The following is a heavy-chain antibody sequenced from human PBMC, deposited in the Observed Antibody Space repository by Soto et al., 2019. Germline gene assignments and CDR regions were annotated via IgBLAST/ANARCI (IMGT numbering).Heavy chain of an antibody. CDR2: VSDEGDYQ. CDR1: RFRFSSYG. CDR3: ATGTPVNPWRYLDL. J-gene: IGHJ2*01. Sequence: QEQLVESGGGVVQPGRSLRLSCAAARFRFSSYGMHWVRQAPGKGLEWMAVVSDEGDYQNYAHSVKGRLTIARDNSKNTLYLQMDSLRPEATAVYYCATGTPVNPWRYLDLWGPGTLVTVSS. V-gene: IGHV3-30*03. D-gene: IGHD4-17*01.